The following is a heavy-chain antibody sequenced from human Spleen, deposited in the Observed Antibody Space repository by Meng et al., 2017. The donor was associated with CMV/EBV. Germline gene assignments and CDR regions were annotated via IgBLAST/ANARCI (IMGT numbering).Heavy chain of an antibody. CDR2: ISWNSYTI. CDR3: AKDMGGGSGYFDH. Sequence: GGSLRLSCEVSGFTFDDYDMHWVRQPPGKGLEWVSSISWNSYTIGYADSVKGRFTISRDNARNFLYLQMISLRAEDMALYYCAKDMGGGSGYFDHWGQGTVVTVSS. J-gene: IGHJ4*02. V-gene: IGHV3-9*03. D-gene: IGHD3-16*01. CDR1: GFTFDDYD.